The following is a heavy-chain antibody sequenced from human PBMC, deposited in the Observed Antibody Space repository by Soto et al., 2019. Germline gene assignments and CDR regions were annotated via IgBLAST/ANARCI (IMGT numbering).Heavy chain of an antibody. CDR2: IYSGGSTT. CDR3: ARELRDISASSYSYFDY. V-gene: IGHV3-74*01. D-gene: IGHD3-22*01. Sequence: SLRLSCAASGFTFGTYWMHWVRQAPGKGLVWVARIYSGGSTTNYADSVKGRFTISRDSAKNTLYLQMNSLRAEDTAVYYCARELRDISASSYSYFDYWGQGALVTVSS. J-gene: IGHJ4*02. CDR1: GFTFGTYW.